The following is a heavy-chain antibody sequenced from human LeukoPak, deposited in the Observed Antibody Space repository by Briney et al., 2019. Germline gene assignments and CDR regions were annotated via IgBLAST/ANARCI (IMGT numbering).Heavy chain of an antibody. V-gene: IGHV3-23*01. CDR3: ARGPRPDGYNSVYYFDY. CDR1: GGTFTNYA. CDR2: NTGPASGVST. Sequence: PGGSLRLFCAASGGTFTNYAMSWVRQAPGKGLEWVSTNTGPASGVSTYYADSVQGRFTISRDNSKNTVYLQMNSLRAGDTAVYYCARGPRPDGYNSVYYFDYWGQGTLVTVSS. D-gene: IGHD5-24*01. J-gene: IGHJ4*02.